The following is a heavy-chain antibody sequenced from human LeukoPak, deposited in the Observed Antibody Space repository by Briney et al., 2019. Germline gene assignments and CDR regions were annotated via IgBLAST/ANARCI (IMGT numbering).Heavy chain of an antibody. J-gene: IGHJ1*01. CDR1: GFTFSSYA. D-gene: IGHD6-19*01. Sequence: GGSLRLSCAASGFTFSSYAMRWVRQAPGKGLEWVSSTTDSGSRTYYADSVKGRFTISRDNSKNMLYQQMNSLRAEDTAVYYCAKGGAMADKYYQEWGQGTLVTVSS. V-gene: IGHV3-23*01. CDR2: TTDSGSRT. CDR3: AKGGAMADKYYQE.